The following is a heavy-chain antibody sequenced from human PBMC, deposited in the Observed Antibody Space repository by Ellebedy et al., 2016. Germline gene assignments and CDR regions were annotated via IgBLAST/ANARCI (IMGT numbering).Heavy chain of an antibody. Sequence: GGSLRLSCAASGFSFSSSAMSWVRQAPGQGLEWVSAVSGRYYRTYYADSVKGRFTISRDDSKSTLYLQMNSLRAQDTAMYYCAKGRDNWRASWGQGTLVTVSS. CDR1: GFSFSSSA. CDR3: AKGRDNWRAS. V-gene: IGHV3-23*01. CDR2: VSGRYYRT. J-gene: IGHJ5*01.